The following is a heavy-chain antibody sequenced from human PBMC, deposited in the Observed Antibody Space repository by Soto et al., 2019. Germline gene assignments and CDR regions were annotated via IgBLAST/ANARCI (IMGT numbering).Heavy chain of an antibody. CDR2: IWYDGSNK. D-gene: IGHD3-9*01. CDR3: ARDMYYDILTGYYKWGQYYYYGMDA. J-gene: IGHJ6*02. CDR1: GFTFSSYG. V-gene: IGHV3-33*01. Sequence: PGGSLRLSCAASGFTFSSYGMHWVRQAPGKGLEWVAVIWYDGSNKYYADSVKGRFTISRDNSKNTLYLQMNSLRAEDTAVYYCARDMYYDILTGYYKWGQYYYYGMDAWGQGTTVTVSS.